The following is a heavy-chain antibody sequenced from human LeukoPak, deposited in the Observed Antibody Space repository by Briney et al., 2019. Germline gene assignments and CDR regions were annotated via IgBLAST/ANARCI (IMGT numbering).Heavy chain of an antibody. V-gene: IGHV4-4*02. D-gene: IGHD4-17*01. Sequence: GSLRLSCAGSDFSFITYAMSWVRQAPGKGLEWIGEIYHSGSTNYNPSLKTRVTISVDKSKNQFSLKLSSVTAADTAVYYCARASHDYGDYSHFDYWGQGTLVTVSS. J-gene: IGHJ4*02. CDR1: DFSFITYAM. CDR2: IYHSGST. CDR3: ARASHDYGDYSHFDY.